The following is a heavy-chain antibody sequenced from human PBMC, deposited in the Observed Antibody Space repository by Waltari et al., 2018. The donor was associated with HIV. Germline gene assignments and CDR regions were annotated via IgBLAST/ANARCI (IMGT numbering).Heavy chain of an antibody. CDR3: ARRRCTSTSCFFDY. V-gene: IGHV3-7*01. J-gene: IGHJ4*02. D-gene: IGHD2-2*01. Sequence: EVHLVESGGGLVQPGGSLRLSCAASGFTFSNYWMSWVRQAPGKGLEWGANIRQSGSEKYYVDSVKGRFTISRDNAKNSLFLQMNSLRGEDTAVYYCARRRCTSTSCFFDYWGQGTLVTVS. CDR2: IRQSGSEK. CDR1: GFTFSNYW.